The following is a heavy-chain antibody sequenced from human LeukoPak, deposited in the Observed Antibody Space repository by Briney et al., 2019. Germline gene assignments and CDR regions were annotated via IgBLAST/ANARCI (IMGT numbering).Heavy chain of an antibody. CDR3: YIPYFDTSAYKGY. CDR1: RFSFSNYA. CDR2: ISGGGGST. D-gene: IGHD3-22*01. Sequence: GGSLRLSCAASRFSFSNYAMSWVRQAPGKGLEWVSGISGGGGSTYYADSVKGRFTISRDNSKSTLYLQMSSLRAEDTAVYYCYIPYFDTSAYKGYWGQGTLVTVSS. J-gene: IGHJ4*02. V-gene: IGHV3-23*01.